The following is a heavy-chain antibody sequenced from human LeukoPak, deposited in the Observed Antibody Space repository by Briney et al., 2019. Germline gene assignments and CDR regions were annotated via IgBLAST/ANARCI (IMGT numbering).Heavy chain of an antibody. D-gene: IGHD3-10*01. V-gene: IGHV3-30*03. CDR3: TGQTYYFDSGTSFDY. CDR2: ISYDGTDK. CDR1: GLIFSTSG. Sequence: PVGSLRLSCLASGLIFSTSGMHWVRQAPCRGLEGVASISYDGTDKHYAECVKGRFTIYRDNAKNTLFLQMNSLTIEDTAFYYCTGQTYYFDSGTSFDYWGQGTLVTVSS. J-gene: IGHJ4*02.